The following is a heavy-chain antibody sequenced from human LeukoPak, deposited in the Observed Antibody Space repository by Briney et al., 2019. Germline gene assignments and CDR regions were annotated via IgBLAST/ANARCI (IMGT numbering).Heavy chain of an antibody. CDR3: AKDKLSGSTWYYPGWFDP. CDR1: GFTFGSFA. D-gene: IGHD6-13*01. CDR2: ISGYDGST. Sequence: GGSLRLSCAASGFTFGSFAMSWVRQPPGKGLEGVSSISGYDGSTKYAGSVKGRFTISRDNSKSPLFLQMNSLRAEHTAVYYCAKDKLSGSTWYYPGWFDPWGQGTLVTVSS. V-gene: IGHV3-23*01. J-gene: IGHJ5*02.